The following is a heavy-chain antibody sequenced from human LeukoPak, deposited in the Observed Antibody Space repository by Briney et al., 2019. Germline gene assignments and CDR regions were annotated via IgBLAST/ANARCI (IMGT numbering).Heavy chain of an antibody. D-gene: IGHD2-21*02. J-gene: IGHJ4*02. CDR1: GGSFSGYY. CDR2: INHSGST. CDR3: ARAGGNYYLGKYSFDS. V-gene: IGHV4-34*01. Sequence: SETLSLTCAVYGGSFSGYYWSWIRQPPGKGLEWIGEINHSGSTNYNPSLKSRVTISVDTSKNQFSLKLSSVTAADTAVYYCARAGGNYYLGKYSFDSWGQGTLVTVSS.